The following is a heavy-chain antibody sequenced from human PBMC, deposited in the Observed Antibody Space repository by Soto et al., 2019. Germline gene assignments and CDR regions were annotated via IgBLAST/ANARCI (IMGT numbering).Heavy chain of an antibody. Sequence: SVKVSCKASGGTFSSYTISWVRQAPGQGLEWMGRIIPILGIANYAQKFQGRVTITADKSTSTAYMELSSLRSEDTAVYYCARDGGSYYRVFDYWGQGTLVTVLL. J-gene: IGHJ4*02. V-gene: IGHV1-69*04. CDR1: GGTFSSYT. D-gene: IGHD1-26*01. CDR3: ARDGGSYYRVFDY. CDR2: IIPILGIA.